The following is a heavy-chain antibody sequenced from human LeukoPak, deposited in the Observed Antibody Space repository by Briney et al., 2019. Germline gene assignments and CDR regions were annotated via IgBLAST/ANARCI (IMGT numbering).Heavy chain of an antibody. D-gene: IGHD3-9*01. Sequence: GGSLRLSCAASGFTFSSYSMNWVRQAPGKGLEWVSSISSSSSYIYYADSVKGRFTISRDNAKNSLYLQMNSLRAEDTAVYYCARDRPLFYDIFTGYCDYWGQGTLVTVSS. CDR2: ISSSSSYI. V-gene: IGHV3-21*01. CDR3: ARDRPLFYDIFTGYCDY. CDR1: GFTFSSYS. J-gene: IGHJ4*02.